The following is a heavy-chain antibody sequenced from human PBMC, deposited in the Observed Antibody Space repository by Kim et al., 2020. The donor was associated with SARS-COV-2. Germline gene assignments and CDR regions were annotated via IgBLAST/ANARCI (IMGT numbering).Heavy chain of an antibody. Sequence: GGSLRLSCAASGFTFDNFAMSWVRQSPGRGLEWVSTISGNGDSTFYADSVKGRFTLSRDNSMSTVYLQMNSLRAEDTALYYCAKGDCNSVRCYTKDCWGRGTLVTVSS. V-gene: IGHV3-23*01. CDR3: AKGDCNSVRCYTKDC. J-gene: IGHJ4*02. CDR1: GFTFDNFA. CDR2: ISGNGDST. D-gene: IGHD2-2*01.